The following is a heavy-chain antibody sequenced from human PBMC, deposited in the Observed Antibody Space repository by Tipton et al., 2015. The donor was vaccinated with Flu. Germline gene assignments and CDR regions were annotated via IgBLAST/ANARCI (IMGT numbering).Heavy chain of an antibody. Sequence: TLSLTCAVYGGSFSGYYWSWIRQPPGKGLEWIGEINHSGSTNYHPSLKSRVTISVDTSKNQFSLKLSSVTAADTAVYYCARTGYSSSWLYFQHWGHGTLVTVSS. CDR2: INHSGST. D-gene: IGHD6-13*01. V-gene: IGHV4-34*01. CDR3: ARTGYSSSWLYFQH. CDR1: GGSFSGYY. J-gene: IGHJ1*01.